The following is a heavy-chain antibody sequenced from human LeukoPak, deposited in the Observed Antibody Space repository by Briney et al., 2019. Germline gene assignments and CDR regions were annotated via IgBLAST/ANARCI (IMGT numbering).Heavy chain of an antibody. CDR2: ISYDGSNK. CDR3: ARDPRGNWNDVPFDY. J-gene: IGHJ4*02. D-gene: IGHD1-1*01. V-gene: IGHV3-30*03. CDR1: GFTFSSYG. Sequence: GGSLRLSCAASGFTFSSYGMHWVRQAPGKGLEWVAVISYDGSNKYYADSVKGRFTISRDNSKDTLYLQMNSLRAEDTAVYYCARDPRGNWNDVPFDYWGQGTLVTVSS.